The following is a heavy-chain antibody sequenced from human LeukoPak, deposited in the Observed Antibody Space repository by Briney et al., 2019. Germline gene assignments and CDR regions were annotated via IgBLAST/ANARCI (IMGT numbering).Heavy chain of an antibody. D-gene: IGHD5-18*01. CDR1: GGSVSSGSYY. V-gene: IGHV4-61*01. CDR3: ARSNTAMAPRAFDI. CDR2: IYYSGST. J-gene: IGHJ3*02. Sequence: PSETLCLTCTVSGGSVSSGSYYWSWIRQPPGKGLEWIGYIYYSGSTNYNPSLKSRVTISVDTSKNQFSLKLSSVTAADTAVYYCARSNTAMAPRAFDIWGQGTMVTVSS.